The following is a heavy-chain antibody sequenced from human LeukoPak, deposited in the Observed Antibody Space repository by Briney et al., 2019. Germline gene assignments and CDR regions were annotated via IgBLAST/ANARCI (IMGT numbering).Heavy chain of an antibody. CDR3: ARVRRYSYDSSDFDY. CDR2: IYYSGNT. J-gene: IGHJ4*02. V-gene: IGHV4-59*01. D-gene: IGHD5-18*01. CDR1: GDSISYYY. Sequence: PSETLSLTCTVSGDSISYYYWSWIRQPPGKGLEWIGKIYYSGNTNYNPSPKSRVTISVDTSKNQFSLKLSSVTAADTAVYYCARVRRYSYDSSDFDYWGQGTLVTVSS.